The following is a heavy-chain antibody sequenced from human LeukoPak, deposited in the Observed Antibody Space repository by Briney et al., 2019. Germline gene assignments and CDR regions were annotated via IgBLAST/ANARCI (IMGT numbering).Heavy chain of an antibody. CDR1: GGTFRSYA. V-gene: IGHV1-69*05. J-gene: IGHJ6*03. Sequence: SVTVSCKASGGTFRSYAISWVRQAPGQGLEWMGGIIPIFGTANYAQKFQGRVTITTDESTSTAYMELSSLRSEDTAVYYRARGPYDSSGYYPDYYYYYMDVWGKGTTVTVSS. D-gene: IGHD3-22*01. CDR3: ARGPYDSSGYYPDYYYYYMDV. CDR2: IIPIFGTA.